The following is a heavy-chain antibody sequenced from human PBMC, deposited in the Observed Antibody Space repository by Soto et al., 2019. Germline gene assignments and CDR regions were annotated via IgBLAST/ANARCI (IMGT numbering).Heavy chain of an antibody. CDR2: IWSDGTKK. Sequence: PGGSLRLSCAASGVTFSDYGMHWVRQAPGKGLEWVAIIWSDGTKKYYIDSVKGRFTISRDNSRNTLYLQMNSLRAEDTAVYYCARDTAGGGGYYRAFDIWGQGTMVTVSS. CDR1: GVTFSDYG. J-gene: IGHJ3*02. CDR3: ARDTAGGGGYYRAFDI. V-gene: IGHV3-33*01. D-gene: IGHD1-26*01.